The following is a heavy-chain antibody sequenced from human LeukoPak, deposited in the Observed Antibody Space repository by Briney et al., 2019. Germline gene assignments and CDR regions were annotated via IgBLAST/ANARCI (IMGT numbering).Heavy chain of an antibody. CDR2: FGGSGGGP. D-gene: IGHD1-26*01. V-gene: IGHV3-23*01. CDR3: AKARGATVNDPADY. Sequence: PGGSLRLSCAASGFSFSVYAMNRVRQAPGKGLEWVSSFGGSGGGPWHAASVKGRFSISRDNSKNTLYLQMSSLSDEDTALYYCAKARGATVNDPADYWGQGILVTVSS. CDR1: GFSFSVYA. J-gene: IGHJ4*02.